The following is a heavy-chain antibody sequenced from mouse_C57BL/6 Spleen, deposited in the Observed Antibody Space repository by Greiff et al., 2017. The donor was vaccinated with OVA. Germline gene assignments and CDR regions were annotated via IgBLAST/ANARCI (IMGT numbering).Heavy chain of an antibody. CDR3: LITTGYYAMDY. J-gene: IGHJ4*01. V-gene: IGHV1-52*01. CDR1: GYTFTSYW. D-gene: IGHD2-4*01. CDR2: IDPSDSET. Sequence: VQLQQPGAELVRPGSSVKLSCKASGYTFTSYWMHWVKQRPIQVLEWIGNIDPSDSETHYNQKFKDKATLTVDKSSSTAYMQLSSLTSEDSAVYYCLITTGYYAMDYWGQGTSVTVSS.